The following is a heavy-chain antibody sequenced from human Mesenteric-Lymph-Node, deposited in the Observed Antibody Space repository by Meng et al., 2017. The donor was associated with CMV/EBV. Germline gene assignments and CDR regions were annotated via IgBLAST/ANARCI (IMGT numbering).Heavy chain of an antibody. J-gene: IGHJ4*02. CDR1: GFTFSSYW. CDR2: INSDGSRT. CDR3: ARVGAAAGGFDY. D-gene: IGHD6-13*01. Sequence: ESLKISCAASGFTFSSYWMHWVRQAPGKGLVWVSRINSDGSRTSYADSVKGRFTISRDNAKNTLYLQMNSLRAEDTAVYYCARVGAAAGGFDYWGQGTLVTVSS. V-gene: IGHV3-74*01.